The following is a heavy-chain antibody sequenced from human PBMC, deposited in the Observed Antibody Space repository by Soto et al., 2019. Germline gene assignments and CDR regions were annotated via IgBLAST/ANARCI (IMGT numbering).Heavy chain of an antibody. CDR3: ARLPRSGWDHYYYGMDV. Sequence: QVQLVESGGGVVQAGGSLGLSYTASGFTFSTYGMHWVRQAPGKGPEWVAVMSHDGSHKAFLDSVKGRFIISRDNSKNTLYLQMNSLRTDDTAVYYCARLPRSGWDHYYYGMDVWGQGTTVIVSS. CDR1: GFTFSTYG. D-gene: IGHD6-19*01. J-gene: IGHJ6*02. CDR2: MSHDGSHK. V-gene: IGHV3-30*03.